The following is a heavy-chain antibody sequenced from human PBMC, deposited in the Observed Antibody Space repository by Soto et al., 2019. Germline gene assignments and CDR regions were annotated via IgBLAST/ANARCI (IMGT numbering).Heavy chain of an antibody. CDR3: ARGYLRAGFDI. CDR2: TYYRSRWYN. V-gene: IGHV6-1*01. CDR1: GDSVSSNSAA. D-gene: IGHD1-1*01. J-gene: IGHJ3*02. Sequence: PAQTLSLTCAISGDSVSSNSAAWNWIRLSPSRGLEWLARTYYRSRWYNDYAVSVRSRITVNPDTSKNQFSLQLTSVTPEDTAVYYCARGYLRAGFDIWGQGTVVTVSS.